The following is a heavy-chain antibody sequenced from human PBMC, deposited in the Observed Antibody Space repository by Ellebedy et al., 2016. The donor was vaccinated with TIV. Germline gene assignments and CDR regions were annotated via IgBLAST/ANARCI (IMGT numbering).Heavy chain of an antibody. V-gene: IGHV3-7*04. CDR1: GFTFSSYW. CDR2: IKQDGSEK. J-gene: IGHJ4*02. Sequence: PGGSLRLSCAASGFTFSSYWMSWVRQAPGKGLEWVANIKQDGSEKYYVDSVKGRFTISRDNAKNSLYLQMNSLRAEDTAVYYCARYCSSTSCYVPGDYWGQGTLVTVSS. D-gene: IGHD2-2*01. CDR3: ARYCSSTSCYVPGDY.